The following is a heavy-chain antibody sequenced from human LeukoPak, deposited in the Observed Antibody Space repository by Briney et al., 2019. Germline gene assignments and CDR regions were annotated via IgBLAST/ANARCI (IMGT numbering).Heavy chain of an antibody. J-gene: IGHJ4*02. CDR1: GFTFNAYA. V-gene: IGHV3-30*01. CDR2: VSNDGRDK. CDR3: ARDRNSPAKYYFDY. Sequence: TGGSLRLSCAASGFTFNAYAMHWVRQAPGKGLEWVAVVSNDGRDKHYADSVKGRFTISRDNSENTLYLQMNTLRAEDTAVYYCARDRNSPAKYYFDYCGQGTLVTVSS. D-gene: IGHD1-14*01.